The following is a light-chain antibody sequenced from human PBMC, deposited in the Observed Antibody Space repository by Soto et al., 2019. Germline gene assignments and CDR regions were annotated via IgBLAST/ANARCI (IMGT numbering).Light chain of an antibody. Sequence: QSVVTQPPSASGSAGQSVTVSCTGTSTDVGGCDYTSLFQQQPGKAPKLMVDERTTRPTGLADLISGSKSCNTTSRTFSAIRAEAYADYCCSTYTGNNIHYVYGTWPKATVL. J-gene: IGLJ1*01. V-gene: IGLV2-8*01. CDR3: STYTGNNIHYV. CDR2: ERT. CDR1: STDVGGCDY.